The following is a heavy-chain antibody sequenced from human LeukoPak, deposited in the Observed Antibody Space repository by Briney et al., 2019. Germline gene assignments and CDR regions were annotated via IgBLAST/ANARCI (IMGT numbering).Heavy chain of an antibody. V-gene: IGHV3-23*01. CDR3: AKPEYYYDSSGYNPFDY. J-gene: IGHJ4*02. CDR1: GFTFSSYA. CDR2: ISGSGGST. Sequence: GSLRLSCAASGFTFSSYAMSWVRQAPGKGLEWVSAISGSGGSTYYADSVKGRFTISRDNSKNTLYLQMNSLRAEDTAVYYCAKPEYYYDSSGYNPFDYWGQGALVTVSS. D-gene: IGHD3-22*01.